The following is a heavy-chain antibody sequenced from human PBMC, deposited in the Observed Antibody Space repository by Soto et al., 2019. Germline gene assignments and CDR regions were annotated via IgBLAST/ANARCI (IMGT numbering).Heavy chain of an antibody. CDR2: INAGNGNT. CDR3: ARTRGYSYGYGSGVGRGMDV. J-gene: IGHJ6*02. Sequence: GASVKVSCKASGYTFTSYAMHWVRQAPGQRLEWMGWINAGNGNTKYSQKFQGRVTITRDTSASTAYMELSSLRSEDTAVYYCARTRGYSYGYGSGVGRGMDVWGQGTTVTVSS. CDR1: GYTFTSYA. V-gene: IGHV1-3*01. D-gene: IGHD5-18*01.